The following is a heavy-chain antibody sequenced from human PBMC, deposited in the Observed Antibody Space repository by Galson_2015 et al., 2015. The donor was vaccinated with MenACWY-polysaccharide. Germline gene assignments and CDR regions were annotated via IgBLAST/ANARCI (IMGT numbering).Heavy chain of an antibody. D-gene: IGHD2-8*01. Sequence: SLRLSCAASGFTFSSYWMHWVRQAPGKGLVWVSRINSDGSSTGYADSVKGRLTISRDNAKNTLYLQMNSLRADDTAVYYCARNAQPYTSGAIPDYWGRGTLVTVSS. CDR1: GFTFSSYW. CDR3: ARNAQPYTSGAIPDY. CDR2: INSDGSST. V-gene: IGHV3-74*01. J-gene: IGHJ4*02.